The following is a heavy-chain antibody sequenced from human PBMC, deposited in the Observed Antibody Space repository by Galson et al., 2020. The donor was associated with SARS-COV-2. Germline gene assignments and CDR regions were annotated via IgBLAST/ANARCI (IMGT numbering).Heavy chain of an antibody. D-gene: IGHD5-18*01. J-gene: IGHJ2*01. CDR3: ARIYSSASWTFDV. V-gene: IGHV4-39*07. CDR2: IYYSGST. CDR1: DGSISSRRYY. Sequence: SETLSLTCTVSDGSISSRRYYWGWLRQPPGKGLEWIGSIYYSGSTYYNPSLKSRVAISVDTSKNQFSLNLSSVAAADTAVYYCARIYSSASWTFDVWGRGTLVTVSS.